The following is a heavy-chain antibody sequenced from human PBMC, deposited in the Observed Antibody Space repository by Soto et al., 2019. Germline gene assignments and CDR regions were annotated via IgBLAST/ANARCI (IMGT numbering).Heavy chain of an antibody. CDR1: GFTFDNYG. CDR3: ANGGGTDILTGYYYYYYYYMDV. D-gene: IGHD3-9*01. Sequence: GGSLRLSCAASGFTFDNYGMSWVRQAPGKGLEWVSTVSGSGGSTYYAASVKGRFTISREYSKNTLYLQMNSLRAEDTAVYYCANGGGTDILTGYYYYYYYYMDVWGKGTTVTVSS. V-gene: IGHV3-23*01. CDR2: VSGSGGST. J-gene: IGHJ6*03.